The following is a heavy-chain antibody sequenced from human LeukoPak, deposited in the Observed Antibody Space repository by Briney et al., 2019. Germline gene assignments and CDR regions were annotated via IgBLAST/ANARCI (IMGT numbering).Heavy chain of an antibody. CDR3: ARDYWGYSSGWYLNWFDP. CDR2: IYTSGST. Sequence: PSETLSLTCTVSGGSISSYYWSWIRQPAGKGLEWIGRIYTSGSTNYNPSLKSRVTMSVDTSKNQFSLKLSSVTAAVTAVYYCARDYWGYSSGWYLNWFDPWGQGTLVTVSS. D-gene: IGHD6-19*01. V-gene: IGHV4-4*07. CDR1: GGSISSYY. J-gene: IGHJ5*02.